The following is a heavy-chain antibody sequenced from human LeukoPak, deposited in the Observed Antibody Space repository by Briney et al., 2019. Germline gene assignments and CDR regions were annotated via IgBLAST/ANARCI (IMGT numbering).Heavy chain of an antibody. D-gene: IGHD3-10*01. CDR1: GFTVRSIY. Sequence: GGSLRLSCAASGFTVRSIYMTWVRQAPGKGLEWVSSFYSGGSTYYADSVKGRFTISRDNSKNTLYLQMNSLRAEDTAVYYCARAGITMVRGRGAFDIWGQGTMVTVSS. J-gene: IGHJ3*02. CDR3: ARAGITMVRGRGAFDI. V-gene: IGHV3-53*01. CDR2: FYSGGST.